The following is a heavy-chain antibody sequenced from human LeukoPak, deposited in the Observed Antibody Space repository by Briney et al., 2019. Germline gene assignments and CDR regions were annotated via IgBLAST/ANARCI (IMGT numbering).Heavy chain of an antibody. V-gene: IGHV3-23*01. J-gene: IGHJ4*02. D-gene: IGHD2-21*02. CDR1: GLPFGSYG. CDR2: ITGNGGYT. Sequence: PGGSLRLSCAVSGLPFGSYGMTWVRQAPGKGLEWVSGITGNGGYTYYADSVKGRFTISRDNSKSTLSLQMNSLRAEDTAVYYCAKSYCGGDCGWGPGTLVIVSS. CDR3: AKSYCGGDCG.